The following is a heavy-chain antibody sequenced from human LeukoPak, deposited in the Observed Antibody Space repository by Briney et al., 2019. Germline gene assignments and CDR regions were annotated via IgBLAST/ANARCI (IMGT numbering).Heavy chain of an antibody. CDR2: IYYSGST. CDR1: GGSISSYY. V-gene: IGHV4-59*01. J-gene: IGHJ4*02. Sequence: PSETLSLTCTVSGGSISSYYWSWIRQPPGKGLEWIGYIYYSGSTNYNPSLKSRVTISVDTSKNQFSLKLSSVTAADTAVYYCATVAKGAFDYWGQGTLVTVSS. CDR3: ATVAKGAFDY.